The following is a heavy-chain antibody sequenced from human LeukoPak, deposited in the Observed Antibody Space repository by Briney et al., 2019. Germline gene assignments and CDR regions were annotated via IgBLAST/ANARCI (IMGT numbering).Heavy chain of an antibody. CDR3: ARGYDSSGYYTEFGY. D-gene: IGHD3-22*01. Sequence: GGSLRLSCAGSGFTFSSYAMSWVRQAPGKGLEWVSALSGSGGSTFYADSVKGRFTISRDNSENTLYLQMSSLRAEDTAAYYCARGYDSSGYYTEFGYWGQGTLVTVSS. CDR1: GFTFSSYA. V-gene: IGHV3-23*01. CDR2: LSGSGGST. J-gene: IGHJ4*02.